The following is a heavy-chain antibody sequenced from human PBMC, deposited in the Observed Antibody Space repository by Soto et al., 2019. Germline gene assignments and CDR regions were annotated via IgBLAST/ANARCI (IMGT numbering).Heavy chain of an antibody. J-gene: IGHJ4*02. Sequence: EVQLLESGGGLVQPGGSLRLSCAASGFTFTRYPMSWVRQAPGKGLEWVSGISPSGAATYFADSVKGRFTIFRDNSKSTLSLQMNNLRAEDTAVYYCAKEVDVGSTMIDYWGQGTLVTVSS. CDR3: AKEVDVGSTMIDY. D-gene: IGHD3-22*01. CDR2: ISPSGAAT. CDR1: GFTFTRYP. V-gene: IGHV3-23*01.